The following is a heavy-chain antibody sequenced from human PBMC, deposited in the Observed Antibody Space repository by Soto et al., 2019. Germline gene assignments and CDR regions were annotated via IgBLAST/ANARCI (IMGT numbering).Heavy chain of an antibody. D-gene: IGHD3-22*01. CDR2: IDPSDSHT. Sequence: PGESLKISCKGSGYSFTSYWINWVRQMPGKGLEWMGRIDPSDSHTTYRPSFEGHVTFSADKSLNTAFLQWSSLQASDTAIYYCVGGPNYYDSTRYKLPHWGQGNLVTVSS. CDR1: GYSFTSYW. J-gene: IGHJ1*01. V-gene: IGHV5-10-1*01. CDR3: VGGPNYYDSTRYKLPH.